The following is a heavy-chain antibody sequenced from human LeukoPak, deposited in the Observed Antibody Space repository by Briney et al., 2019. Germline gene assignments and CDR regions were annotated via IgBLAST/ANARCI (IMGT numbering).Heavy chain of an antibody. CDR1: GGSISSYY. V-gene: IGHV4-59*01. CDR2: IYYSGST. J-gene: IGHJ4*02. Sequence: SETLSLTCTVSGGSISSYYWSWIRQPPGKGLEWIGYIYYSGSTNYNPSLKSRVTISVDISRNQFSLKLGSVTAADTAVYYCARDQGLVKFDYWGQGTLVTVSS. CDR3: ARDQGLVKFDY. D-gene: IGHD6-19*01.